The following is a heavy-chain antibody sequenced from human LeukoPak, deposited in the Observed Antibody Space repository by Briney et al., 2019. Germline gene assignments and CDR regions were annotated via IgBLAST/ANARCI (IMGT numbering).Heavy chain of an antibody. CDR1: GFTFSSHA. J-gene: IGHJ3*02. Sequence: RGSLRLSCAASGFTFSSHAMVWVRQAPGKGLEWVSFISFDGSNKVHADSVMGRFTISRDNSKNTVDLQINSLRHEDTAVYYCAKGISGYALGRDAFDIWGQGTMVTVSS. CDR2: ISFDGSNK. CDR3: AKGISGYALGRDAFDI. V-gene: IGHV3-30-3*01. D-gene: IGHD5-12*01.